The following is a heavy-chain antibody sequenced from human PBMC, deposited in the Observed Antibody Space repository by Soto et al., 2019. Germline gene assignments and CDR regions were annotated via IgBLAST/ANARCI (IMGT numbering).Heavy chain of an antibody. Sequence: SLRLSCVASGFTFENYAMSWVRQAPGKGLEWVSAISGSGGTTYYSDSVKGRFTISRDNSKNTVYLQMNDLRVEDAAEYFCAKDSWAIFGVPAGEYYAMDVWGQGTTVTV. J-gene: IGHJ6*02. D-gene: IGHD3-3*01. V-gene: IGHV3-23*01. CDR1: GFTFENYA. CDR3: AKDSWAIFGVPAGEYYAMDV. CDR2: ISGSGGTT.